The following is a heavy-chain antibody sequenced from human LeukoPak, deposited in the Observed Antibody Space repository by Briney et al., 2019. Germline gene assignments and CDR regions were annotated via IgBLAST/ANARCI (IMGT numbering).Heavy chain of an antibody. CDR3: ARGGGDVGYFDY. Sequence: SETLSLTCPVSGGSISSGGYYWSWLRQHPGKGLEWIGYIYYSGSTYYNPSLKSRVTISVDTSKNQFSLKLSSVTAADTAVYYCARGGGDVGYFDYWGQGTLVTVSS. J-gene: IGHJ4*02. D-gene: IGHD4-17*01. CDR1: GGSISSGGYY. V-gene: IGHV4-31*03. CDR2: IYYSGST.